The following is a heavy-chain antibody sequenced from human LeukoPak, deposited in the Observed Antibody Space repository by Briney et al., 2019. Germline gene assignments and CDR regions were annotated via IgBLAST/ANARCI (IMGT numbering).Heavy chain of an antibody. CDR2: IYQSGRT. CDR3: ARGDASGYPDY. CDR1: GDSINSSDW. D-gene: IGHD3-22*01. J-gene: IGHJ4*02. V-gene: IGHV4-4*02. Sequence: SETLSLTCAVSGDSINSSDWWSWDRQSPGKGLEWIGEIYQSGRTNYKPSLKSRITISANKSKNQLSLKLISVTAADAAVYYCARGDASGYPDYWGQGTLVTVSS.